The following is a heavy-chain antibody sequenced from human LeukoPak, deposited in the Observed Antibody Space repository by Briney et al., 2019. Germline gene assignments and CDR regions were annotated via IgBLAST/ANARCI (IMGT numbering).Heavy chain of an antibody. CDR3: ARDPVYYGSGSYPYYYGMDV. V-gene: IGHV4-59*12. J-gene: IGHJ6*02. CDR2: IYYSGST. Sequence: ASETLSLTCTVSGGSISSYYWSWIRQPPGKGLEWIGYIYYSGSTNYNPSLKSRVTISVDTSKNQFSLKLSSVTAADTAVYYCARDPVYYGSGSYPYYYGMDVWGQGTTVTVSS. D-gene: IGHD3-10*01. CDR1: GGSISSYY.